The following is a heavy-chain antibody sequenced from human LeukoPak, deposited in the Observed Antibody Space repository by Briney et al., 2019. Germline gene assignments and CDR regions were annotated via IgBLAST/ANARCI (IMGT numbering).Heavy chain of an antibody. Sequence: SETLSLTCTVSGGSISSYYWSWIRQPAGKGLEWIGRIYTSGSTNYNPSLKSRVTVSVDTSKNQFSLKLSSVTAADTAVYYCARVFTHQDAFDIWGQGTMVTVSS. CDR1: GGSISSYY. D-gene: IGHD3-3*01. CDR2: IYTSGST. V-gene: IGHV4-4*07. J-gene: IGHJ3*02. CDR3: ARVFTHQDAFDI.